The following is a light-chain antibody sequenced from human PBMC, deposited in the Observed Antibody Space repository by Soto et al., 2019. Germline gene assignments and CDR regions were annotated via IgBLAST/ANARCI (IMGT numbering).Light chain of an antibody. J-gene: IGKJ1*01. V-gene: IGKV3-20*01. CDR1: QSISSPY. CDR3: QQHGSSPQT. CDR2: GAS. Sequence: EIVLTQSPGTLSLSPGERATLSCRASQSISSPYLAWYQQKPGQAPRLLIYGASDRATGIPDRFSGSGSGTDFTLIISRLEPEDFAVYYCQQHGSSPQTFGQGTKVEIK.